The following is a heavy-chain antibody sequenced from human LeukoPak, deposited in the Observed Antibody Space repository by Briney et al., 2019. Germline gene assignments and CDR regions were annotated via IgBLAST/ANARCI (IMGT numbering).Heavy chain of an antibody. Sequence: YTFTGYXXXXXRXAXGQGXXXXXXXXPNSGGTNYAQKFQGRVTMTRDTSISTAYMELSRLRSDDTAVYYCASPSQFPISRGRAFDIWGQGTMVTVSS. CDR1: YTFTGYX. V-gene: IGHV1-2*02. D-gene: IGHD5-24*01. J-gene: IGHJ3*02. CDR3: ASPSQFPISRGRAFDI. CDR2: XXPNSGGT.